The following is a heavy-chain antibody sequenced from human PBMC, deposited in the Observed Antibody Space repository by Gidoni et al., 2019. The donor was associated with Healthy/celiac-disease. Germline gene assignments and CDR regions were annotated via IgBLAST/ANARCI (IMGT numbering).Heavy chain of an antibody. CDR1: GFTFSASA. Sequence: EVQMVESGGGLVQPGGSLTLSCAASGFTFSASAMHWVRHASGKGLEWVGRIRSKANSYATAYAASVKGRFTISRDDSKNTAYLQMNSLKTEDTAVYYCTRHGQSSGWYAPEDYWGQGTLVTVSS. CDR2: IRSKANSYAT. CDR3: TRHGQSSGWYAPEDY. V-gene: IGHV3-73*01. J-gene: IGHJ4*02. D-gene: IGHD6-19*01.